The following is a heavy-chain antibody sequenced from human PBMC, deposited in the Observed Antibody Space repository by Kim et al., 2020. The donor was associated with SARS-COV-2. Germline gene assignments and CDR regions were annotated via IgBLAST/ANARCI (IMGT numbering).Heavy chain of an antibody. J-gene: IGHJ4*02. V-gene: IGHV3-21*01. CDR2: ISSSSSYI. Sequence: GGSLRLSCAASGFTFSSYSMNWVRQAPGKGLEWVSSISSSSSYIYYADSVKGRFTISRDNAKNSLYLQMNSLRAEDTAVYYCARAVGSGSYYKRTDFFGYWGQGTLLTVSS. CDR1: GFTFSSYS. D-gene: IGHD3-10*01. CDR3: ARAVGSGSYYKRTDFFGY.